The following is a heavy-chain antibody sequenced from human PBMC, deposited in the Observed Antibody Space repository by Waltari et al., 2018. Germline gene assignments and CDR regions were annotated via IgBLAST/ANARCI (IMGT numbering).Heavy chain of an antibody. Sequence: QVQLRESGPGLVKSSETLTLTCDVSGDSISSGFYWAWLRQPPGKGPEWIGSVYHRGTTFYSPPLKSRVTMSVDTAKMNFSLSLSSVTAADTAVYYCARATCSHGGCSMYYFYYYMDVWGKGITVTVSS. CDR1: GDSISSGFY. CDR3: ARATCSHGGCSMYYFYYYMDV. D-gene: IGHD1-26*01. V-gene: IGHV4-38-2*01. J-gene: IGHJ6*03. CDR2: VYHRGTT.